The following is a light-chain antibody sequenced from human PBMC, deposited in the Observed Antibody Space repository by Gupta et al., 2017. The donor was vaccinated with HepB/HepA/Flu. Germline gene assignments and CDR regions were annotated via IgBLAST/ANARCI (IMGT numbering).Light chain of an antibody. CDR1: KLGDKY. CDR3: QAWDSSTVV. Sequence: SYELTQPPSVSVSPGQTASITCSGAKLGDKYACWYQQKPGQSPVLVIYQDTKRPSGIPERFSGSNSGNTATLTISGTQAMDEADYYCQAWDSSTVVFGGGTTLTVL. V-gene: IGLV3-1*01. J-gene: IGLJ2*01. CDR2: QDT.